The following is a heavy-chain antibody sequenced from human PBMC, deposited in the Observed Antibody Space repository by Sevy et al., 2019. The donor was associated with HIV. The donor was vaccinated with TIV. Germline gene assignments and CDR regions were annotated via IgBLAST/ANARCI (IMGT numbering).Heavy chain of an antibody. V-gene: IGHV4-59*01. Sequence: SETLSLTCTVSGGSISSYYWSWIRQPPGKGLEWIGYIYYSGSTNYNPSLKSRVTISVDTSKNQFSLKLSSVTAADTAVYYCAREWIGESQGAFDIWGQGTMVTVS. CDR3: AREWIGESQGAFDI. D-gene: IGHD3-10*01. CDR2: IYYSGST. CDR1: GGSISSYY. J-gene: IGHJ3*02.